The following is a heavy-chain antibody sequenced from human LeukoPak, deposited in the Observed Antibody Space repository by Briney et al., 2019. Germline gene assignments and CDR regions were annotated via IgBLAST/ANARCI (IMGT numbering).Heavy chain of an antibody. V-gene: IGHV3-23*01. CDR3: AKEGSRIAAAGTIDFDY. CDR1: GFTFSSYW. Sequence: GGSLRLSCAASGFTFSSYWMSWVRQAPGKGLEWVSAISGSGGSTYYADSVKGRFTISRDNSKNTLYLQMNSLRAEDTAVYYCAKEGSRIAAAGTIDFDYWGQGTLVTVSS. J-gene: IGHJ4*02. D-gene: IGHD6-13*01. CDR2: ISGSGGST.